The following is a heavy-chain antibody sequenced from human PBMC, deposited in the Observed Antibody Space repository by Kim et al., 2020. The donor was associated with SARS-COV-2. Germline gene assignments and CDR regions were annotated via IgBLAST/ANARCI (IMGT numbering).Heavy chain of an antibody. J-gene: IGHJ4*02. Sequence: GGSLRLSCAASGFTFSSYGMHWVRQAPGKGLEWVAVIWYYGSNKYYADSVKGRFTISRDNSKNTLYLQMNSLRAEDTAVYYCAREGGDYYDSSGYYPIFDYWGQGTLVTVSS. CDR2: IWYYGSNK. CDR1: GFTFSSYG. V-gene: IGHV3-33*01. CDR3: AREGGDYYDSSGYYPIFDY. D-gene: IGHD3-22*01.